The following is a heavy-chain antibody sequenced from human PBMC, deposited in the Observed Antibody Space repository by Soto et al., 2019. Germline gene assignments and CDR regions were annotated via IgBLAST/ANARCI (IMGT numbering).Heavy chain of an antibody. CDR3: ARGPLCGGVCYDHWLDP. J-gene: IGHJ5*02. D-gene: IGHD2-21*02. V-gene: IGHV1-3*04. Sequence: QVQLVQSGAEVKKPGASVRASCRTSGYTFTSYAIHWVRQAPGQGLEWMAWSNNGNGNTKYSQKFQCRVTVSRDTSASTAYMGLSSLRSEDTAVYYCARGPLCGGVCYDHWLDPWGQGTLVTVSS. CDR2: SNNGNGNT. CDR1: GYTFTSYA.